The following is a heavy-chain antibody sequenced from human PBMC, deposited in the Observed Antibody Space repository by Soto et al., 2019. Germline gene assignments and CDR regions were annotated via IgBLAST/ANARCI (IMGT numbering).Heavy chain of an antibody. D-gene: IGHD3-9*01. J-gene: IGHJ2*01. CDR3: ARGYYDILTGYYSWYFDL. V-gene: IGHV4-59*01. CDR1: GGSISSYY. CDR2: IYYSGST. Sequence: QVQLQESGPGLVKPSETLSLTCTVSGGSISSYYWSWIRQPPGKGLEWIGYIYYSGSTNYNPSLKSRVTISVDTSKNQFSRKLSSVTAADTAVYYCARGYYDILTGYYSWYFDLWGRGTLVTVSS.